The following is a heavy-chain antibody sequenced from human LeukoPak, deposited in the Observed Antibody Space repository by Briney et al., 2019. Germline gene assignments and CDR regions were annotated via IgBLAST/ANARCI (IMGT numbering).Heavy chain of an antibody. V-gene: IGHV4-30-2*01. CDR1: GGSISSAGYS. CDR3: ARLGRYDYFIDY. J-gene: IGHJ4*02. CDR2: IYHSGST. Sequence: SETLSLTCAVSGGSISSAGYSWSWIRQLPGKGLEWIGYIYHSGSTYYNSSLKSRVTISVDRSKNQFSLKLTSVTAADTAVYYCARLGRYDYFIDYWGQGTLVTVSS. D-gene: IGHD3-16*01.